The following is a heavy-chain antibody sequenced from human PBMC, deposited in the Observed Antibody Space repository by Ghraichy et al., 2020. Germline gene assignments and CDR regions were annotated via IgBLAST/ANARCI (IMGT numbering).Heavy chain of an antibody. CDR3: AKAIVLRFLEWSTDY. D-gene: IGHD3-3*01. V-gene: IGHV3-23*01. Sequence: GGSLRLSCAASGFTFSSYAMSWVRQTPGKGLEWVSAISGSGGSTYYADSVKGRFTISRDNSKNTLYLQMNSLRAEDTAVYYCAKAIVLRFLEWSTDYWGQGTLVTVSS. CDR1: GFTFSSYA. CDR2: ISGSGGST. J-gene: IGHJ4*02.